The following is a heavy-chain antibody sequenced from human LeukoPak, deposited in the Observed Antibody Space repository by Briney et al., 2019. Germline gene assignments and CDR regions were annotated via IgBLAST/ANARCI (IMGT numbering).Heavy chain of an antibody. CDR1: GGSVSSGSYY. J-gene: IGHJ5*02. CDR3: ARHLSVVTASNWFDP. V-gene: IGHV4-61*01. Sequence: SETLSLTCTVSGGSVSSGSYYWSWIRQPPGKGLEWIGYIYYSGSTNYNPSLKSRVTISVDTSKNQFSLKLSSVTAADTAVYYCARHLSVVTASNWFDPWGQGTLVTVSS. CDR2: IYYSGST. D-gene: IGHD2-21*02.